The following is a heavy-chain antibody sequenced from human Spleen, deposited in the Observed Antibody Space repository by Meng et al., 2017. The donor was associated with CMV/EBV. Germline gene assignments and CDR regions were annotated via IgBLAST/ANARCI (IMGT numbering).Heavy chain of an antibody. Sequence: ASVKVSCKASGYTFTSYDINWVRQATGQGLEWMGWMNPNSANTGYAQKFQGRVTITRNTSISTAYMELNSLKSEDTVVYYCARVVKDFWGDYYTAFDYWGQGTLVTVSS. CDR3: ARVVKDFWGDYYTAFDY. V-gene: IGHV1-8*03. CDR1: GYTFTSYD. J-gene: IGHJ4*02. CDR2: MNPNSANT. D-gene: IGHD3-3*01.